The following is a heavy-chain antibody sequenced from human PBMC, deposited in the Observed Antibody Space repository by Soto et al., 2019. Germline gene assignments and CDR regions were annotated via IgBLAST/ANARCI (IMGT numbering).Heavy chain of an antibody. CDR2: MNPNNGNT. CDR1: GYTFTSYD. CDR3: ARVRYYGMDV. J-gene: IGHJ6*02. Sequence: QVQLVQSGAEVKKPGASVKVSCKASGYTFTSYDINWVRQAIGQGLEWMGWMNPNNGNTGYAQKFQGRVTLTRNTSKSTAYMELSSLRSEDTAVYFCARVRYYGMDVWGQGTTVTVSS. V-gene: IGHV1-8*01.